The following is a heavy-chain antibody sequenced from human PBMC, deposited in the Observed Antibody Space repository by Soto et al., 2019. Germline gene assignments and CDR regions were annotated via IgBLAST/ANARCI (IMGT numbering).Heavy chain of an antibody. CDR3: ARTRHDFWSGYNLPAFDY. J-gene: IGHJ4*02. CDR1: GYSISSSNW. Sequence: QVQLQESGPGLVKPSDTLSLTCAVSGYSISSSNWWGWIRQPPGKGLEWIGYIYYSGSTYYNPSHKSRVPMSVDPSQKHCSLKLSSVTAGDTAVYYCARTRHDFWSGYNLPAFDYWGQGTLVTVSS. D-gene: IGHD3-3*01. CDR2: IYYSGST. V-gene: IGHV4-28*01.